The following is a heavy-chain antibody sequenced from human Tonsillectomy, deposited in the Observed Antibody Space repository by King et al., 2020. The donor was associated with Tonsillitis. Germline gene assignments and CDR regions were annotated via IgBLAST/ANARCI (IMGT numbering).Heavy chain of an antibody. CDR1: GFTFSTHV. CDR2: MSNDGSYK. V-gene: IGHV3-30-3*01. J-gene: IGHJ3*02. CDR3: ATEIDAFDI. Sequence: VQLVESGGGVVQPGRSLRLSCVASGFTFSTHVLHWVRQAAGKGLDWVALMSNDGSYKYYADSVKGRFTISRDNSKNTLFLQMDSLRAEDTAVYYCATEIDAFDIWGQGTMVTVSS.